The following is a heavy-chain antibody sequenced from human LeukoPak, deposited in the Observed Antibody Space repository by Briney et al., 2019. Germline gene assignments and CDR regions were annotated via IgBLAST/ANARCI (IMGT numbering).Heavy chain of an antibody. CDR3: ARVRYCSTNRCYDREFDN. J-gene: IGHJ4*02. CDR2: IYYSGNT. CDR1: GGSTSNYY. D-gene: IGHD2-2*01. V-gene: IGHV4-59*01. Sequence: PSETLSLTCTVSGGSTSNYYWSWIRQPPGKGLEWIGYIYYSGNTNYNPSLKSRVTISVDTSKNQFSLKLNSVTAADTAVYYCARVRYCSTNRCYDREFDNWGQGTLVTVSS.